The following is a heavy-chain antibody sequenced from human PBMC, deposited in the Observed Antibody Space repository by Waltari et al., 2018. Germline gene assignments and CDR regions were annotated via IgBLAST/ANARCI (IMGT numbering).Heavy chain of an antibody. J-gene: IGHJ2*01. Sequence: QVQLQESGPGLVKPSETLSLTCSVSGFSISHGFYWGWVRQPPGKGLEWIRRIYHSGIHYSTPTLSSLKSRVTRTVDTSKNQLSLELTSVTAADTAVYYCVRVRDSPVRNLDLWGRGILFTVSS. V-gene: IGHV4-38-2*02. D-gene: IGHD1-1*01. CDR3: VRVRDSPVRNLDL. CDR2: IYHSGIH. CDR1: GFSISHGFY.